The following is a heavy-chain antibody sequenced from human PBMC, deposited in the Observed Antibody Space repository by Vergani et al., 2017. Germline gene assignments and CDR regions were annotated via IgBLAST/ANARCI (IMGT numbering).Heavy chain of an antibody. CDR2: TYYRPKWYN. J-gene: IGHJ6*02. V-gene: IGHV6-1*01. Sequence: QVQLQQSGPGLVKPSQTLSLTCAISGDSVSSNSAAWDWIRQSPSRGLEWLGRTYYRPKWYNDYAVSVKSRITINTDTSKNQFSLQLNSVTPEDTAVYYCARGLFYSGYRNYYYYYGMDVWGQGTTVTVSS. D-gene: IGHD5-12*01. CDR1: GDSVSSNSAA. CDR3: ARGLFYSGYRNYYYYYGMDV.